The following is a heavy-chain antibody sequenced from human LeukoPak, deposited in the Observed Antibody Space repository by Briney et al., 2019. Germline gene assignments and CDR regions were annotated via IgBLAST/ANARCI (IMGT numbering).Heavy chain of an antibody. J-gene: IGHJ4*02. D-gene: IGHD6-13*01. CDR2: ISSCGSTI. V-gene: IGHV3-48*02. Sequence: GGSLRLSCAASGFTFSSYSMNWVRQAPGKGLEWVSYISSCGSTIYYADSVKGRFTISRDNAKNSLYMQMTSLRDEDTAVYYCARDRGGIAAPIDYWGQGTLVTVSS. CDR3: ARDRGGIAAPIDY. CDR1: GFTFSSYS.